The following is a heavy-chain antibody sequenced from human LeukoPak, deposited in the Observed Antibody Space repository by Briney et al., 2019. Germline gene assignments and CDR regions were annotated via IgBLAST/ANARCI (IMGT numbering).Heavy chain of an antibody. V-gene: IGHV4-59*01. Sequence: PSETLSLTCTVSGGSISSYYWSWIRQPPGKGLEWIGYIYYSGSTNYNPSLKSRVTISVDTSKNQFSLKLSSVTAADTAVYYCVTGTDTVPDYWGQGTLVTVSS. D-gene: IGHD4-17*01. J-gene: IGHJ4*02. CDR2: IYYSGST. CDR1: GGSISSYY. CDR3: VTGTDTVPDY.